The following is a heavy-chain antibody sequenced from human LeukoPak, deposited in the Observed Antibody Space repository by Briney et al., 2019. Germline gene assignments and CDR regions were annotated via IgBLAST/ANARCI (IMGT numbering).Heavy chain of an antibody. J-gene: IGHJ5*02. V-gene: IGHV1-18*01. CDR3: ARTYYDILTGYPNWFDP. CDR1: GYTFTSYG. Sequence: ASVKVSCMASGYTFTSYGISWVRQAPGQGLEWMGWISAYNGNTNYAQKLQGRVTMTTDTSTSTAYMELRSLRSDDTAVYYCARTYYDILTGYPNWFDPWGQGTLVTVSS. CDR2: ISAYNGNT. D-gene: IGHD3-9*01.